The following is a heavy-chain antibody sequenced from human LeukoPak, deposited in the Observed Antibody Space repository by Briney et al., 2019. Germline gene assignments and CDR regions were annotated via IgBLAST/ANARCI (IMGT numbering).Heavy chain of an antibody. J-gene: IGHJ4*02. CDR2: INPNSGGT. CDR1: GYTFTGYY. D-gene: IGHD6-13*01. V-gene: IGHV1-2*02. Sequence: ASVKVSCKATGYTFTGYYMHWVRQAPGQGLEWMGWINPNSGGTNYAQKSQGRVTTTRDTSISTAYMELSRLRSDDTAVYYCARADSSSWYYFDYWGQGTLVTVSS. CDR3: ARADSSSWYYFDY.